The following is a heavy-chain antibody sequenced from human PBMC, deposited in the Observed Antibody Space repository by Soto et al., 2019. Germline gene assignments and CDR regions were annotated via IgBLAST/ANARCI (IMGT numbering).Heavy chain of an antibody. CDR1: GGSFSGYY. V-gene: IGHV4-34*01. CDR2: INHSGST. J-gene: IGHJ5*02. D-gene: IGHD6-13*01. Sequence: NPSETLSLTCAVYGGSFSGYYWSWIRQPPGKGLEWIGEINHSGSTNYNPSLKSRVTISVDTSKNQFSLKLSSVTAADTAVYYCARGLTQQLVRVNWFDPWGQGTLVTVSS. CDR3: ARGLTQQLVRVNWFDP.